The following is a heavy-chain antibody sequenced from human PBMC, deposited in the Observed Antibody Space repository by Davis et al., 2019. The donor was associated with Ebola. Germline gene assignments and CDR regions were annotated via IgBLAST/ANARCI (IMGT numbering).Heavy chain of an antibody. V-gene: IGHV4-39*01. D-gene: IGHD3-10*01. CDR2: IYYSGST. CDR3: ARQYYYGSGSPN. J-gene: IGHJ4*02. Sequence: PSETLSLTCTVSGASISSYYWGWIRQPPGKGLEWIGSIYYSGSTYYNPSLKSRVTISVDTSKNQFSLKLSSVTAADTAVYYCARQYYYGSGSPNWGQGTLVTVSS. CDR1: GASISSYY.